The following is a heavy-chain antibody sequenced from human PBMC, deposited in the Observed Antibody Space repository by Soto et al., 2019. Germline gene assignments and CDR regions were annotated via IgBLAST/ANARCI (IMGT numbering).Heavy chain of an antibody. D-gene: IGHD1-1*01. CDR1: GFTFISYA. J-gene: IGHJ5*02. V-gene: IGHV3-23*01. Sequence: GGSLRLSCAASGFTFISYAMSWVRQAPGKGLEWLSAISGSGGSTYYDDYVKGRFTIYRDNSKNPLYLQMNSLRAEDTAVYYCAKDRDDQFDWFDPWGQGTLVTVAS. CDR2: ISGSGGST. CDR3: AKDRDDQFDWFDP.